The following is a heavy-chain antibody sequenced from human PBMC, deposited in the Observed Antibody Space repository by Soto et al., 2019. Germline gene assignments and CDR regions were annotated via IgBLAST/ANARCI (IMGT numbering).Heavy chain of an antibody. CDR1: GYTFTTYG. CDR3: AREGEMPYYYYGLDV. D-gene: IGHD3-16*01. Sequence: QDQLVQSGAEVRKPGASVKVSCKASGYTFTTYGISWVRQAPGQGLERMGWISGYDGHTKYAQKSQGRITMTTDTSTSTVYMDLRSLRSDDTAVYYCAREGEMPYYYYGLDVWGQGTTVTVSS. J-gene: IGHJ6*02. V-gene: IGHV1-18*01. CDR2: ISGYDGHT.